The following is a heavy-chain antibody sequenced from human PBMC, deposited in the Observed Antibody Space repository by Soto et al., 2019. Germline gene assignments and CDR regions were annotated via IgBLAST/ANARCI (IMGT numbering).Heavy chain of an antibody. D-gene: IGHD6-19*01. V-gene: IGHV1-69*02. CDR3: ARVRERGWVDY. J-gene: IGHJ4*02. CDR1: GGTFSSYT. Sequence: QVQLVQSGAEVKKPGSSVKVSCKASGGTFSSYTISWVRQAPGQGLEWMGRIIPILGIANYAQKFQGRVTSTADKSTSTAYMELSSLRSEDTAVYYCARVRERGWVDYWGQGTLVTVSS. CDR2: IIPILGIA.